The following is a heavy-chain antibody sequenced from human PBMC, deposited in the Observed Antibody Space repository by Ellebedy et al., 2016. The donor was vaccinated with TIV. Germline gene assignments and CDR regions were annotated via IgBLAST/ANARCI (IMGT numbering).Heavy chain of an antibody. J-gene: IGHJ6*02. CDR3: ARGGQEYYCHYGMDV. Sequence: GESLKISCAASGFTFSDYYMNWIRQAPGKGPEWISYICGSGFTIYYADSFKGRFTISRDNAENSLYLRMNGLRAEDTAVYYCARGGQEYYCHYGMDVWGQGTTVTVSS. CDR2: ICGSGFTI. D-gene: IGHD3-10*01. CDR1: GFTFSDYY. V-gene: IGHV3-11*04.